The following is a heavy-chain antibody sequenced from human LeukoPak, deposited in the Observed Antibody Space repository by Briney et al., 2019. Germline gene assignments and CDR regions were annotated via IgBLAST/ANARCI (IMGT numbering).Heavy chain of an antibody. CDR3: AKGYCSSTSCPFDY. D-gene: IGHD2-2*01. CDR2: ISAYNGNT. J-gene: IGHJ4*02. V-gene: IGHV1-18*01. Sequence: ASVEVSCKASGYTFTSYGISWVRQAPGQGLEWMGWISAYNGNTNYAQKLQGRVTMTTDTSTSTAYMEPRSLRSDDTAVYCCAKGYCSSTSCPFDYWGQGTLVTVSS. CDR1: GYTFTSYG.